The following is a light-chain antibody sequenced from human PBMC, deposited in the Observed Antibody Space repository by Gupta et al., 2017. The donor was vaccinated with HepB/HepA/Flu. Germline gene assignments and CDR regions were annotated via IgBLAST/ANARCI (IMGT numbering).Light chain of an antibody. J-gene: IGKJ2*04. CDR2: LGS. CDR1: QSLLHSNGYNY. V-gene: IGKV2-28*01. Sequence: DMVMTKSPLSLPVTHGEPASISCRSSQSLLHSNGYNYLDWYLQKPGQSPQLLIYLGSNRASGVPDRFSGSGSGTDFTLKISRVEAEDVGVYYCMQALQTPRSFGQGTKLEIK. CDR3: MQALQTPRS.